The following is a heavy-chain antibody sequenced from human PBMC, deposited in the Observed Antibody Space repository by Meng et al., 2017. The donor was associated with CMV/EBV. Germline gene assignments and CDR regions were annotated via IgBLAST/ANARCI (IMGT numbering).Heavy chain of an antibody. D-gene: IGHD2-2*02. CDR3: AREDCSSTSCYTGYYGMDV. V-gene: IGHV3-7*01. CDR1: GFTFSSYW. J-gene: IGHJ6*02. CDR2: IKQDGSEK. Sequence: GESLKISCAASGFTFSSYWMSWVRQAPGKGLEWVANIKQDGSEKYYVDSVKGRFTISRDNAKNSLYLQMNSLRAEDTAVYYCAREDCSSTSCYTGYYGMDVWDQGTTVTVSS.